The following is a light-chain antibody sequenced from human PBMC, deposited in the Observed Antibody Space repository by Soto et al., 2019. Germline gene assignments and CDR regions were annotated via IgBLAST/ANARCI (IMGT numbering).Light chain of an antibody. Sequence: EIVLTQSPGTLSLSPGERATLSCRASQSVDTRFFAWYQQKPGQAPRLLIYGGSSRATGTPDRFSISGSGRDFTLTISRLEPEDVAVYYCQQSVKSPWTFGQGTKV. CDR2: GGS. V-gene: IGKV3-20*01. CDR1: QSVDTRF. CDR3: QQSVKSPWT. J-gene: IGKJ1*01.